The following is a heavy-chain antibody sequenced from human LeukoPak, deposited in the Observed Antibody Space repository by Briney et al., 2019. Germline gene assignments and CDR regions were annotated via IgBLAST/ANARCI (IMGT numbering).Heavy chain of an antibody. Sequence: GGSLRLSCAASGFTFSSYSMNWVRQAPGKGLEWVSSISSSSSYIYYADSVKGRSTISRDNAKNSLYLQMNSLRAEDTAVYYCAREYSSSSDFDYWGQGTLVTVSS. CDR3: AREYSSSSDFDY. CDR1: GFTFSSYS. J-gene: IGHJ4*02. V-gene: IGHV3-21*01. D-gene: IGHD6-6*01. CDR2: ISSSSSYI.